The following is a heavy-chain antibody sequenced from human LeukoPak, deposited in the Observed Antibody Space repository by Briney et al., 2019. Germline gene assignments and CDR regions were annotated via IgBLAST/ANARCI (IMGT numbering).Heavy chain of an antibody. V-gene: IGHV1-69*04. CDR3: ARGLGHYYYYYMDV. CDR1: GGTFSSYA. D-gene: IGHD7-27*01. CDR2: IIPILGIA. J-gene: IGHJ6*03. Sequence: SVKVSCKASGGTFSSYAISWVRQAPGQGFEWMGRIIPILGIANYAQKFQGRVTITADKSTSTAYMELSSLRSEDTAVYYCARGLGHYYYYYMDVWGKGTTVTVSS.